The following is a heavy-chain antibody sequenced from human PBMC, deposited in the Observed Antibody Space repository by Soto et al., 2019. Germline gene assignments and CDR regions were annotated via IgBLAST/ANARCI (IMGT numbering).Heavy chain of an antibody. CDR1: GGTFSSYA. J-gene: IGHJ6*02. D-gene: IGHD5-18*01. CDR2: IIPIFGTA. CDR3: ARVIRGYSYGFDRQYYYYGMDV. V-gene: IGHV1-69*13. Sequence: ASVKVSCKASGGTFSSYAISWVRQAPGQGLEWMGGIIPIFGTANYAQKFQGRVTITADESTSTAYMELSSLRSEDTAVYYCARVIRGYSYGFDRQYYYYGMDVWRQGTTVTVSS.